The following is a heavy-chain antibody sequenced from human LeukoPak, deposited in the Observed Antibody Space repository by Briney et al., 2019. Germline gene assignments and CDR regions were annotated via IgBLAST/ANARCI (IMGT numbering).Heavy chain of an antibody. J-gene: IGHJ3*02. D-gene: IGHD2-21*01. CDR1: GDSITSNYY. CDR3: ATSISDASDM. Sequence: SETLSLTCTVSGDSITSNYYWGWIRQPPGKGLEWIGSIYRSGTTYYNPSLKSRLTISVDTSKNQFSMKLSSVTAAHTAIYYCATSISDASDMWSQGAMVT. V-gene: IGHV4-38-2*02. CDR2: IYRSGTT.